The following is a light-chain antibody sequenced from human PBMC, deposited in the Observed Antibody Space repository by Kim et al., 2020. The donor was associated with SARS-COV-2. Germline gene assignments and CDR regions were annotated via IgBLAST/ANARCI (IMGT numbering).Light chain of an antibody. Sequence: DIQMTQSPSTLSASVGDRITITCRASQNINTWLAWYQQKPGKAPKLPIYKVSTLESGVPSRFSGSGSGTEFTLTISSLQPDDLATYYCQQYNSNSLYTFGQGTKLEI. CDR3: QQYNSNSLYT. J-gene: IGKJ2*01. CDR1: QNINTW. V-gene: IGKV1-5*03. CDR2: KVS.